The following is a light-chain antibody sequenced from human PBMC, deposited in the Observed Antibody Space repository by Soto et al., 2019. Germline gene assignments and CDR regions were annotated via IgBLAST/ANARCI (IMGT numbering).Light chain of an antibody. CDR1: QSVSSNY. V-gene: IGKV3-20*01. J-gene: IGKJ1*01. CDR2: GAS. Sequence: EIVLTQSPGTLSVSPGERATLSCRASQSVSSNYLAWYQQKPGQAPRLLVYGASDRATGIPDRFSGSGSGTDFTLTISRLEPEDSAVYYCQQYGTSPTWAFGQGTKVEI. CDR3: QQYGTSPTWA.